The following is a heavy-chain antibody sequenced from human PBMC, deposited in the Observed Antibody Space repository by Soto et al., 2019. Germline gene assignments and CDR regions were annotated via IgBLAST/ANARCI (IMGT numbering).Heavy chain of an antibody. D-gene: IGHD3-22*01. CDR2: ISYDGNNK. J-gene: IGHJ4*02. Sequence: GGSLRLSCAASGFTFRNYGMHWVRQAPGKGLEWVAVISYDGNNKYYADSVKGRFTISRDNSKNTLYLQMNSLRAEDTAVYYCASSMIVVVTLIDYWGQGTLVTVSS. CDR3: ASSMIVVVTLIDY. V-gene: IGHV3-30*03. CDR1: GFTFRNYG.